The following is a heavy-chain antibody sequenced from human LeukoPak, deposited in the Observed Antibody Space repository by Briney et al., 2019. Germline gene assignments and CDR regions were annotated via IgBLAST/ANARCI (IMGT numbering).Heavy chain of an antibody. Sequence: PSETLSLTCTVSGGSISANYWSWLRQPPGKGLEFIGYVHSGGSAYYNPSLKSRVAISVDTSKSQFSLSLNSVTAADTAVYYCARENGGSAWYDWFDPWGQGTLVTVSS. CDR2: VHSGGSA. CDR1: GGSISANY. CDR3: ARENGGSAWYDWFDP. V-gene: IGHV4-59*01. J-gene: IGHJ5*02. D-gene: IGHD6-19*01.